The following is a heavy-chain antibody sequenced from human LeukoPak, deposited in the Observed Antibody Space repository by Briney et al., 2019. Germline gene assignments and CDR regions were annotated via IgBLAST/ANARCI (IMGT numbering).Heavy chain of an antibody. D-gene: IGHD3-22*01. CDR1: GGSISSGGYY. Sequence: KPSQTLSLTCTVSGGSISSGGYYWSWIRQHPGKGLEWIGYIYYSGSTYYNPSLKSRVTISVDTSKNQFSLKLSSVTAADTAVYYCAITQYYYDSSGYSYYFDYWGQGTLVTVSS. V-gene: IGHV4-31*03. CDR2: IYYSGST. CDR3: AITQYYYDSSGYSYYFDY. J-gene: IGHJ4*02.